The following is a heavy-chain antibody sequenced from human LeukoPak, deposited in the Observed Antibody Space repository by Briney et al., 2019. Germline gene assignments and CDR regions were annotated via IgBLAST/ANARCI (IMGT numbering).Heavy chain of an antibody. CDR3: ARIRSGSYSYIYFDY. Sequence: SETLSLTCTVSGGSISSYYWSWIRQPPGKGLEWIGYIYYSGSTNYNPSLKSRVTISVDTSKNQFSLKLSSVTAADTAVYYCARIRSGSYSYIYFDYWGQGTLVTVSS. D-gene: IGHD1-26*01. J-gene: IGHJ4*02. V-gene: IGHV4-59*12. CDR2: IYYSGST. CDR1: GGSISSYY.